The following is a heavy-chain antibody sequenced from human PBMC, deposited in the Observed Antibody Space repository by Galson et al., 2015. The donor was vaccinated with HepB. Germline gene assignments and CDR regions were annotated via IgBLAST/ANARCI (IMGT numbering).Heavy chain of an antibody. CDR2: ISYDGSNK. J-gene: IGHJ4*02. CDR1: GFTFSSYG. CDR3: AKDSSSGWPSQNPLDY. Sequence: SLRLSCAASGFTFSSYGMHWVRQAPGKGLEWVAVISYDGSNKYYADSVKGRFTISRDNSKNTLYLQMNSLRAEDTAVYYCAKDSSSGWPSQNPLDYWGQGTLVTVSS. D-gene: IGHD6-19*01. V-gene: IGHV3-30*18.